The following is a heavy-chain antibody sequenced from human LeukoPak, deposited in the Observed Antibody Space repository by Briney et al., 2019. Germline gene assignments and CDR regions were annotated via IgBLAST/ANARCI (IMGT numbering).Heavy chain of an antibody. CDR1: GFTFSSYW. J-gene: IGHJ4*02. D-gene: IGHD4-23*01. CDR2: INSDGSST. Sequence: PGGSLRLSCAASGFTFSSYWMHWVRQAPGKGLVWVSRINSDGSSTSYADSVKGRFTISRDNAKNTLYLQMNSLRAEDTAVYYCARDFDDYGGLYYFDYWGQGTLVTVSS. CDR3: ARDFDDYGGLYYFDY. V-gene: IGHV3-74*01.